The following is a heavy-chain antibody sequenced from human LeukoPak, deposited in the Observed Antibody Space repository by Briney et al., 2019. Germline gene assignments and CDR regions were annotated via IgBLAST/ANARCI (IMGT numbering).Heavy chain of an antibody. Sequence: ASVKVSCKASGYTFTGYYMHWVRQAPGQGLEWMGRINPNSGGTNYAQEFQGRVAMTRDTSISTAYMELSRLRSDDTAVYYCARDSSGRQSGDYWGQGTLVTVSS. D-gene: IGHD2-15*01. V-gene: IGHV1-2*06. CDR1: GYTFTGYY. CDR3: ARDSSGRQSGDY. J-gene: IGHJ4*02. CDR2: INPNSGGT.